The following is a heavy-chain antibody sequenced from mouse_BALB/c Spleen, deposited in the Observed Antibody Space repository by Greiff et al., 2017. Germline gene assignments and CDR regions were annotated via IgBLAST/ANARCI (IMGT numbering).Heavy chain of an antibody. Sequence: VQLQQSGAELAKPGASVKMSCKASGYTFTSYWMHWVKQRPGQGLEWIGYINPSTGYTEYNQKFKDKATLTADKSSSTAYMQLSSLTSEDFAVYYCARLAYGNYVDYWGQGTTLTVSS. J-gene: IGHJ2*01. CDR2: INPSTGYT. CDR1: GYTFTSYW. V-gene: IGHV1-7*01. CDR3: ARLAYGNYVDY. D-gene: IGHD2-10*02.